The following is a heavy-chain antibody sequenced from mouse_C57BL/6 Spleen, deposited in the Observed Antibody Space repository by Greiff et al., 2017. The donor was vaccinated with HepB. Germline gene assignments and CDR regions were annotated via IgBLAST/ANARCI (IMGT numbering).Heavy chain of an antibody. J-gene: IGHJ4*01. V-gene: IGHV1-80*01. Sequence: VQLQQSGAELVKPGASVKISCKASGYAFSSYWMNWVKQRPGKGLEWIGQIYPGDGDTNYNGKFKGKATLTADKSSSTAYMQLSSLTSEDSAVYFCARNPYYYGSSAYYAMDYWGQGTSVTVSS. CDR3: ARNPYYYGSSAYYAMDY. CDR2: IYPGDGDT. CDR1: GYAFSSYW. D-gene: IGHD1-1*01.